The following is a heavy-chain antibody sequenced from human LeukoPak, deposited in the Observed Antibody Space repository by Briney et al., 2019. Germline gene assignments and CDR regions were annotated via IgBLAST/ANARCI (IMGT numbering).Heavy chain of an antibody. V-gene: IGHV3-53*01. D-gene: IGHD3-10*01. J-gene: IGHJ4*02. CDR2: ISNDGVT. CDR3: GDSGSYYTPSYY. Sequence: GGSLRLSCATSDFPVSDNYMSWVRQAPGRGLEWVSVISNDGVTDYADSVKGRFTISRDDSNDTVFLQMSSLRPEDTAVYYCGDSGSYYTPSYYWGQGTLVTVSS. CDR1: DFPVSDNY.